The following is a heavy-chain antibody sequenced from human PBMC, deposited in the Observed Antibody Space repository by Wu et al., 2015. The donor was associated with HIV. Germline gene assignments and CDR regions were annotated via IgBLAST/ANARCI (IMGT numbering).Heavy chain of an antibody. D-gene: IGHD2-21*01. CDR3: AATYMTSSGTILFDS. CDR2: IIPITGTA. Sequence: QVQLVQSGSSVKKPGSSVRVSCTASGDTLRGYSVTWVRQAPGQGLEWIGGIIPITGTANXVQNLQGRVTVTTDDSTGTAYMDLASLTSEDTGIYYCAATYMTSSGTILFDSWGQGTLVTSPQ. CDR1: GDTLRGYS. J-gene: IGHJ4*02. V-gene: IGHV1-69*05.